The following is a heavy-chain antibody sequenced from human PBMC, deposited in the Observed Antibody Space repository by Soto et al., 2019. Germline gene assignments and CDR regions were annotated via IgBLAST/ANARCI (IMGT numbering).Heavy chain of an antibody. J-gene: IGHJ4*02. CDR1: GFTFSSYA. V-gene: IGHV3-23*01. D-gene: IGHD2-15*01. CDR3: AKPSGCCSFDS. CDR2: ISGSGGST. Sequence: EVQLLESGGGLVQPGGSLRLSCAASGFTFSSYAMSWVRQAPGKGLEWVSAISGSGGSTYYADSVKGRFTISRDNSKNSLYLNMNSLSAEDTAVYYCAKPSGCCSFDSWGQGTLVTVSS.